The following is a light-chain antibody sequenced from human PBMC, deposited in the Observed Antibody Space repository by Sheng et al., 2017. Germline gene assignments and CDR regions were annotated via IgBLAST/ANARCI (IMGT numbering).Light chain of an antibody. Sequence: IVMTQSPATLSVSPGERVTLSCRASQSVGSNLAWYQQNPGQAPRLLIYSASTRPTSIPDRFSGSGFGTEFTLTISRLQSEDFAVYYCQQHSTWRTTFGQGTKLEIK. CDR3: QQHSTWRTT. J-gene: IGKJ2*01. CDR2: SAS. V-gene: IGKV3-15*01. CDR1: QSVGSN.